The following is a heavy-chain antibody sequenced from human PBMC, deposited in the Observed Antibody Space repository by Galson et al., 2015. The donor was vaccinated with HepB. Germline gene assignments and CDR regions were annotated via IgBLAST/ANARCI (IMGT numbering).Heavy chain of an antibody. D-gene: IGHD3-10*01. CDR3: ASLLRCCGEMDV. CDR2: IYIDGTT. CDR1: GGSISDYY. J-gene: IGHJ6*02. Sequence: ETLSLTCTVSGGSISDYYWSWIRQPAGKGLEWIGRIYIDGTTEYKPSLKSRVTMSVDTSKSQFSLKLTSVTAADTAMYYCASLLRCCGEMDVWGQGTTVTVSS. V-gene: IGHV4-4*07.